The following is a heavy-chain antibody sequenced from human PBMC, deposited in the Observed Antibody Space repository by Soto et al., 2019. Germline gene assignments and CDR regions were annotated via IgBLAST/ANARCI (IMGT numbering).Heavy chain of an antibody. Sequence: ASVKVYCKASGYTSTSYGISWVRQAPGQGLEWMGWISAYNGNTNYAQKLQGRVTMTTDTSTSIAYMELRSLRSDDTAVYYCARDSGGYSYVIFDYWGQGTLVTVSS. V-gene: IGHV1-18*01. J-gene: IGHJ4*02. CDR2: ISAYNGNT. CDR1: GYTSTSYG. D-gene: IGHD5-18*01. CDR3: ARDSGGYSYVIFDY.